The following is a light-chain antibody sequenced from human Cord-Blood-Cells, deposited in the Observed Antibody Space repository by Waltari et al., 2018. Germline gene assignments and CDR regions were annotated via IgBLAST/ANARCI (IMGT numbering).Light chain of an antibody. CDR2: QDS. J-gene: IGLJ2*01. CDR3: QAWDSSTVV. V-gene: IGLV3-1*01. CDR1: KLGDQY. Sequence: SYELTQPLSVSVSPGQTASITCSGDKLGDQYACWYQQKPGQSPVLVIYQDSKRPSGIPERFSGSNSGNTATLTISGTQAMDEADYYCQAWDSSTVVFGGGTKLTVL.